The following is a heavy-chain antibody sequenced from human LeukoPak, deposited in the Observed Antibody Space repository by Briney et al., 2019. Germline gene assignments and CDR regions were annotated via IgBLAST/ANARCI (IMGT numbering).Heavy chain of an antibody. J-gene: IGHJ4*02. D-gene: IGHD2-2*01. CDR3: AKPPGYCSSTSCPPDY. CDR2: IRYDGSNK. Sequence: PGGSLRLSCAASGFTFSSYGMHWVRQAPGKGLEWVAFIRYDGSNKYYADSVKGRFTISRDNSKNTLYLQMNSLRAEDTAVYYCAKPPGYCSSTSCPPDYWGQGTLVTVSS. CDR1: GFTFSSYG. V-gene: IGHV3-30*02.